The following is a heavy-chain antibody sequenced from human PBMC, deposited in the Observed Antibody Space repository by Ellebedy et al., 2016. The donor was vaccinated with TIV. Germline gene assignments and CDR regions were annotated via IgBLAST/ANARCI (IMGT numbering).Heavy chain of an antibody. D-gene: IGHD2-15*01. Sequence: ESLKISCAVYGGSFSGYYWIWNRQPPGKGLEWIGEINHSGSTSYNPSLKSRVTISIDMSKNQFSLKLSSVTAADTAVYYCASGDCSGGSCYKNDNWGQGTLVTVSS. CDR2: INHSGST. J-gene: IGHJ4*02. V-gene: IGHV4-34*01. CDR1: GGSFSGYY. CDR3: ASGDCSGGSCYKNDN.